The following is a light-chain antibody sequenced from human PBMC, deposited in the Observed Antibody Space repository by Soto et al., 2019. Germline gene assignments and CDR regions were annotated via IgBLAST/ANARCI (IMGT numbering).Light chain of an antibody. Sequence: QSALTQPASVSGSPGQSITISCTGTSSDVGSYNLVSWYQQHPDKAPKLMIFDGSLRPSGVSNRFSGSEFGNTASLTISGLQAEDEADYYCCSYAGSSTLVFGTGTKLTVL. V-gene: IGLV2-23*01. J-gene: IGLJ1*01. CDR1: SSDVGSYNL. CDR2: DGS. CDR3: CSYAGSSTLV.